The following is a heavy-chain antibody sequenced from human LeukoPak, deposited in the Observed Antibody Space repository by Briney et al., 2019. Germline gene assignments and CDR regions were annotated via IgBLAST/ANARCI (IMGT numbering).Heavy chain of an antibody. Sequence: SETLSLTCTLSGGSISSYYWSWIRQPPGKGLEWIGYVSYSGSTNYNPSLKSRVTISIDTSKNQFSLKLSSVTAADTAVYYCARETDGGTVAGTQYYYYYYMDVWGKGTTVTVSS. CDR1: GGSISSYY. CDR2: VSYSGST. D-gene: IGHD6-19*01. CDR3: ARETDGGTVAGTQYYYYYYMDV. J-gene: IGHJ6*03. V-gene: IGHV4-59*01.